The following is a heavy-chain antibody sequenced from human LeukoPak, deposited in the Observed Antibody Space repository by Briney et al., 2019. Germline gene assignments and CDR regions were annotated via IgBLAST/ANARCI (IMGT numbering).Heavy chain of an antibody. V-gene: IGHV3-11*01. Sequence: GGSLRLSCAASGLRFSDQYMIWIRQTPGKGLEWVSFISGSGANRFYADSMKGRFTTSKDNTKNSLYLQMNSLRAEDTAIYYCGTLHFYAMGVWGQGTTVTVSS. CDR1: GLRFSDQY. CDR3: GTLHFYAMGV. J-gene: IGHJ6*02. CDR2: ISGSGANR.